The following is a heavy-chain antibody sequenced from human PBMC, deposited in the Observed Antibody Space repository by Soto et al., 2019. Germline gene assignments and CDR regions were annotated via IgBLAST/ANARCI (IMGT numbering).Heavy chain of an antibody. Sequence: ASVKVSCKASGYTFTSYGMSWVRRAPGQGLEWMGWISAYNGNTNYAQKLQGRVTMTTDTSTSTAYMELRSLRSDDTAVYYCARSPLGTVVVVAVPLADIWGQGTMVTVS. V-gene: IGHV1-18*04. CDR1: GYTFTSYG. D-gene: IGHD2-15*01. J-gene: IGHJ3*02. CDR3: ARSPLGTVVVVAVPLADI. CDR2: ISAYNGNT.